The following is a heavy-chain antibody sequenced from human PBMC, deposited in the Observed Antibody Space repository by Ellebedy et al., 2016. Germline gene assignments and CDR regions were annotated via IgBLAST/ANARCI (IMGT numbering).Heavy chain of an antibody. V-gene: IGHV3-30-3*01. CDR2: ISYDGSNK. J-gene: IGHJ5*02. CDR3: ARDLGGYSYGYSFWFDP. CDR1: GFTFSSYA. D-gene: IGHD5-18*01. Sequence: GGSLRLXCAASGFTFSSYAMSWVRQAPGKGLEWVAVISYDGSNKYYADSVKGRFTISRDNSKNTLYLQMNSLRAEDTAVYYCARDLGGYSYGYSFWFDPWGQGTLVTVSS.